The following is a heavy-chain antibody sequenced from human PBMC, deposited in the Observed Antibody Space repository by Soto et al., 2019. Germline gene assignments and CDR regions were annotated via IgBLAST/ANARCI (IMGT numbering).Heavy chain of an antibody. Sequence: QVQLVESGGGVVQPGRSLRLSCAASGFTFSSYGMHWVRQAPGKGLEWVAVISYDGSNKYYADSVKGRFTISRDNSKNTLYLQMNSLRAEDTAVYYCAKDRMALEFWHWGQGSLVTVSS. CDR2: ISYDGSNK. CDR3: AKDRMALEFWH. J-gene: IGHJ4*02. D-gene: IGHD3-3*01. V-gene: IGHV3-30*18. CDR1: GFTFSSYG.